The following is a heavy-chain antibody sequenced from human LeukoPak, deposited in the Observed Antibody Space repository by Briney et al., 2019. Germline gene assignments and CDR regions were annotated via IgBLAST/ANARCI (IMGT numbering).Heavy chain of an antibody. CDR3: AKAGGGRWYCGGECYSTPFDY. J-gene: IGHJ4*02. CDR1: GFTFSSYA. Sequence: GGSLRLSCAASGFTFSSYAMSWVRQAPGKRLEWVSAISGSGSNTYYADSVKGRSTLSRDPSKNTLYLQMNSLRAEDTAVYYCAKAGGGRWYCGGECYSTPFDYWGQRTLVTVSS. CDR2: ISGSGSNT. V-gene: IGHV3-23*01. D-gene: IGHD2-21*01.